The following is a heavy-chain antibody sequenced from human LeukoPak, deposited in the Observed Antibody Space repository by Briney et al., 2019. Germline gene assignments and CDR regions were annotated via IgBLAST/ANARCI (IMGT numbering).Heavy chain of an antibody. D-gene: IGHD3-22*01. Sequence: PGGSLRLSCAASGFTFSSYAMSWVRQAPGKGLEWVSAISGSGGSTYYADSVKGRFTISRDNSKNTLYLQMNSLRAEDTAVYYCAKDLSDSSGYYYLLRDYWGQGTLVTVSS. CDR3: AKDLSDSSGYYYLLRDY. J-gene: IGHJ4*02. V-gene: IGHV3-23*01. CDR2: ISGSGGST. CDR1: GFTFSSYA.